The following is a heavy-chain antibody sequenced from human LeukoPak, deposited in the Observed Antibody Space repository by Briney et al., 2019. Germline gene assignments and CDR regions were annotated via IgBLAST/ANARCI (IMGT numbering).Heavy chain of an antibody. Sequence: GGSLRLSCAASGFTFSSYGMHWVRKAPGKGLEWVSVISSSGGSTNYADSVKGRFTISRDNSQNTLYLQMNRLRAEDTAAYYCVKIRLEESATGYWGQGTLVTASS. V-gene: IGHV3-23*01. D-gene: IGHD2-15*01. CDR1: GFTFSSYG. CDR3: VKIRLEESATGY. CDR2: ISSSGGST. J-gene: IGHJ4*02.